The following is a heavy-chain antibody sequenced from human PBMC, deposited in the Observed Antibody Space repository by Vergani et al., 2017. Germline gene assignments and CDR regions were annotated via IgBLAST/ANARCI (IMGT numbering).Heavy chain of an antibody. CDR1: GYTFTSYY. J-gene: IGHJ3*02. CDR2: IIPIFGTA. D-gene: IGHD3-22*01. CDR3: ARDPSPYTYYYDSSGYAFDI. V-gene: IGHV1-69*01. Sequence: QVQLVQSGAEVKKPGASVKVSCKASGYTFTSYYMHWVRQAPGQGLEWMGGIIPIFGTANYAQKFQGRVTITADESTSTAYMELSSLRSEDTAVYYCARDPSPYTYYYDSSGYAFDIWGQGTMVTVSS.